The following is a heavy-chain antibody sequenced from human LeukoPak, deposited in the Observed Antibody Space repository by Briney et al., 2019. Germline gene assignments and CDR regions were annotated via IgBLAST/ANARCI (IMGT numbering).Heavy chain of an antibody. J-gene: IGHJ5*02. CDR3: ARDTDHYSSGWYGWFDP. CDR1: GFTFSSYS. Sequence: PGGSLRLSCAASGFTFSSYSMNWVRQAPGKGLEWVSYISSPSSTIYYADSVKGRFTISRDNSKNTLYLQMNRLRAEDTAVYYCARDTDHYSSGWYGWFDPWGQGTLVTVSS. D-gene: IGHD6-19*01. CDR2: ISSPSSTI. V-gene: IGHV3-48*01.